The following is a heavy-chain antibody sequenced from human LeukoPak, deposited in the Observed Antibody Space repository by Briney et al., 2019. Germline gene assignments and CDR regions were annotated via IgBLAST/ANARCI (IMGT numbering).Heavy chain of an antibody. V-gene: IGHV1-2*02. CDR3: ARGNFYDNKGYSPELRY. D-gene: IGHD3-10*01. Sequence: ASVQVSCKTSGYTFTSYIHWLRQAPGPRFEWMGWSAPKSGATKYEHFQGRVTMTRDTSISTAYMELSRLTSDDTAVYYCARGNFYDNKGYSPELRYWGQGTLVTVSS. J-gene: IGHJ4*02. CDR1: GYTFTSY. CDR2: SAPKSGAT.